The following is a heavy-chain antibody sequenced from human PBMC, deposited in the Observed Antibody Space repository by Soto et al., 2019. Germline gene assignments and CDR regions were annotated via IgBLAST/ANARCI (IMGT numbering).Heavy chain of an antibody. CDR1: GGSISSGGYS. J-gene: IGHJ4*02. CDR2: IYHSGST. Sequence: QLQLQESGSGLVKPSQTLSLTCAVSGGSISSGGYSWSWIRQPPGKGLEWIGYIYHSGSTYYNPSLKSRVTISVDRSKNQFPLKLSSVTAADTAVYYCARAYLLLWFAFDYWGQGTLVTVSS. CDR3: ARAYLLLWFAFDY. D-gene: IGHD3-10*01. V-gene: IGHV4-30-2*01.